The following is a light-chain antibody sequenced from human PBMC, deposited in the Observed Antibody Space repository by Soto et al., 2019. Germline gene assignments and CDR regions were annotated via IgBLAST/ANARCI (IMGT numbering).Light chain of an antibody. CDR3: QQYYGTPYT. J-gene: IGKJ2*01. CDR2: WAS. CDR1: QSVFYGSNNYNY. V-gene: IGKV4-1*01. Sequence: DIVMTQSPDSLAVSLGERATIKCKSSQSVFYGSNNYNYLAWYQQKPGQPPKLLLYWASTRESGVPDRFSGSGSGTDFTLTISSLQAEDVAVYYCQQYYGTPYTFGQGTKLEIK.